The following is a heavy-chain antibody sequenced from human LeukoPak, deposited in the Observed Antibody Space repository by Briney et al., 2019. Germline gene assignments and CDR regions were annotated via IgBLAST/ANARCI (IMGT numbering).Heavy chain of an antibody. J-gene: IGHJ4*02. CDR1: GGSFSGYY. D-gene: IGHD6-19*01. Sequence: SETLSLTCAVYGGSFSGYYWSWIRQPPGKGLEWIGEINHSGSTNYNPSLKSRVTISVDTSKNQFSLKLSSVTAADTAVYYCARGPSKWLVRGFDYWGQGTLVTVSS. V-gene: IGHV4-34*01. CDR2: INHSGST. CDR3: ARGPSKWLVRGFDY.